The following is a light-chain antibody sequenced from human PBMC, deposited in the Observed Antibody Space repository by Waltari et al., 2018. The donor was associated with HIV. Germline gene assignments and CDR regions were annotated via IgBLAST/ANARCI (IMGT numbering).Light chain of an antibody. CDR1: TSDVGGFDS. J-gene: IGLJ2*01. Sequence: QSALTQPASVSGSPGQSVTISCTGTTSDVGGFDSVCWYQHHPGKAPKLSIYEVTNRPSGVSTRFSGSKSGNTASLTISGLQAEDEADYFCTSYTSSSTLGVFGGGTRLTVL. CDR2: EVT. CDR3: TSYTSSSTLGV. V-gene: IGLV2-14*01.